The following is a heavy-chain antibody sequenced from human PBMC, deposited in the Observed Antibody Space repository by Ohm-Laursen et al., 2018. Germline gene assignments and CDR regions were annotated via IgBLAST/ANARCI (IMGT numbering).Heavy chain of an antibody. CDR2: ISYDGSNK. J-gene: IGHJ4*02. CDR1: GFTFDDCW. V-gene: IGHV3-30*18. D-gene: IGHD3-3*01. CDR3: AKELRSDNYFDF. Sequence: SLRLSCAASGFTFDDCWMSWVRQAPGKGLEWVAVISYDGSNKFYADSVKGRFTISRDDSKKTLYLQMNSLRAEDTAVYYCAKELRSDNYFDFWGQGTLVTVSS.